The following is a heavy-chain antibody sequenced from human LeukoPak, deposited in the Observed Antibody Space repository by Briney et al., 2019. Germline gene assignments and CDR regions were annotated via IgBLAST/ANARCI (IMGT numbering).Heavy chain of an antibody. CDR2: ISGSGGST. Sequence: GGSLRLSCAASGITFSSYAMSWVRKAPGKGLEWVSGISGSGGSTYYADSVKGRVTMSRGNYQKTLYLQMNSMRAEDTAVYYCAKLGYGGNSWFEYWGQGTLVTVSS. D-gene: IGHD4-23*01. CDR3: AKLGYGGNSWFEY. J-gene: IGHJ4*02. V-gene: IGHV3-23*01. CDR1: GITFSSYA.